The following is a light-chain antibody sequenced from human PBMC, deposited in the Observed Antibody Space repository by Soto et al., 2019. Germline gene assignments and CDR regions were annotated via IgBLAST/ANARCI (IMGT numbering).Light chain of an antibody. CDR2: QDS. V-gene: IGLV3-1*01. Sequence: SYELTQPPSVSVSPGQTASITCSGDKLGDKYACWYQQKQGQSPVLVIYQDSKRPSGIPERFSGSNSGNTATLTISGTQAMDEADYYCQAWDSSTATFGGGTQLTVL. CDR3: QAWDSSTAT. J-gene: IGLJ2*01. CDR1: KLGDKY.